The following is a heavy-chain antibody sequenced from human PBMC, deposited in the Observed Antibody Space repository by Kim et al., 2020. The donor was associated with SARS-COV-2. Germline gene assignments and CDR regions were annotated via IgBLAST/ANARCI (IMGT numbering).Heavy chain of an antibody. Sequence: SETLSLTCAVSGGSISSSNWWSWVRQPPGKGLEWIGEIYHSGSTNYNPSLKSRVTISVDKSKNQFSLKLSSVTAADTAVYYCARGVGGDYGYYYYGMDVWGQGTTVTVSS. D-gene: IGHD4-17*01. CDR3: ARGVGGDYGYYYYGMDV. J-gene: IGHJ6*02. V-gene: IGHV4-4*02. CDR1: GGSISSSNW. CDR2: IYHSGST.